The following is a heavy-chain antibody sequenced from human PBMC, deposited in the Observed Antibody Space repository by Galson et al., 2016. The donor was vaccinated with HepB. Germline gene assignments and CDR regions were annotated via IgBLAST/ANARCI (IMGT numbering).Heavy chain of an antibody. CDR1: GYTFTSYG. D-gene: IGHD3-10*01. CDR3: ARVDTMSRGHIITWYFDL. CDR2: IGAYHGNT. V-gene: IGHV1-18*01. J-gene: IGHJ2*01. Sequence: SVKVSCKASGYTFTSYGLSWVRQAPGQGLQWMGWIGAYHGNTKYAQNLQGRVTMTADTSTSTAYMALRSLGSDDTAVYYCARVDTMSRGHIITWYFDLWGQRTLVSVSS.